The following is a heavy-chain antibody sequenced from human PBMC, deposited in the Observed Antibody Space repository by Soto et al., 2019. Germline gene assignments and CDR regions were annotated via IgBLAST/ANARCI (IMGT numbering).Heavy chain of an antibody. CDR3: ARGEINGRMPSPMYDY. V-gene: IGHV3-64*01. CDR2: IGITGDIT. CDR1: GFSFSNYA. Sequence: EVQLVESGGGLVQPGGSLRLSCEASGFSFSNYAMHWVRQAPGKGLEYASAIGITGDITYYANSVRGRFTISRDNSKNTVYLQMGSLRPEDMAVYYCARGEINGRMPSPMYDYWGRGTLVAVSS. D-gene: IGHD2-2*01. J-gene: IGHJ4*02.